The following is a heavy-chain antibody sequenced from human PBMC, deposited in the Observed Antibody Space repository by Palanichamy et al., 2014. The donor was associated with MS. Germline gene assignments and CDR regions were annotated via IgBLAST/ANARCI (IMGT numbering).Heavy chain of an antibody. J-gene: IGHJ4*02. CDR1: GDSINEYY. CDR2: ISESEGT. D-gene: IGHD5-24*01. V-gene: IGHV4-59*01. CDR3: VIGRGWQPDY. Sequence: QVQLQESGPGLVKPSETLSLTCTVSGDSINEYYLNWIRQSPGKRLEWIGLISESEGTNYNPSLKSRVTISPDTSKSQFSLDLYSVTAADTARYYCVIGRGWQPDYWGQGTLVTVSS.